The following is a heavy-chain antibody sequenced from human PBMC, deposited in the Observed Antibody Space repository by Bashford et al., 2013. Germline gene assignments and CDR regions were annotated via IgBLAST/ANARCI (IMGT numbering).Heavy chain of an antibody. D-gene: IGHD3-3*01. CDR3: ARELRFLEWYYYGMDV. Sequence: SVKVSCKASGGTFGSNAISWVRQAPGQGLEWMGGIIPMFGSRKYAQKFQGRVTISADKSTTTAYMELSSLRFEDTAVYYCARELRFLEWYYYGMDVWGQGTTVTVSS. CDR1: GGTFGSNA. CDR2: IIPMFGSR. J-gene: IGHJ6*02. V-gene: IGHV1-69*06.